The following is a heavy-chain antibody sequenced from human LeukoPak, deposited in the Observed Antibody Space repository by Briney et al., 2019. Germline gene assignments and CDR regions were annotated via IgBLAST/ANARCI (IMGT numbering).Heavy chain of an antibody. D-gene: IGHD3-22*01. Sequence: ASVKVSCKASGYTFTSYGISWVRQAPGQGLEWMGWISAYNGNTNYAQKLQGRVTMTTDTSTSTAYMELRSLRSDDTPVYYCARDSHYYDSSGYYPEDYWGQGTLVTVSS. J-gene: IGHJ4*02. CDR3: ARDSHYYDSSGYYPEDY. CDR1: GYTFTSYG. CDR2: ISAYNGNT. V-gene: IGHV1-18*01.